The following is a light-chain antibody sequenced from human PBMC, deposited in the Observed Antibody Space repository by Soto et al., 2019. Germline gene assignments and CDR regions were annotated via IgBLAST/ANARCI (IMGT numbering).Light chain of an antibody. CDR1: SSDVGAFNH. CDR2: DVS. CDR3: SSFTTSSTAI. Sequence: QAVVTQPASVSGSPGQSITISCTGTSSDVGAFNHVSWYQQHPGEAPRIIIYDVSNRPSGVSTRFSGSKSGNTAALVIFGLQAEDEADYYCSSFTTSSTAIFGGGTKLTVL. V-gene: IGLV2-14*03. J-gene: IGLJ2*01.